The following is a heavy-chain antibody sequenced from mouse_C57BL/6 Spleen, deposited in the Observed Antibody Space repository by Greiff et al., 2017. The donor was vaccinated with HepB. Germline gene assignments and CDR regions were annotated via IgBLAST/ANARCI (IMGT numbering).Heavy chain of an antibody. V-gene: IGHV2-5*01. CDR1: GFSLTSYG. CDR3: AKNGVAGDYVDY. D-gene: IGHD1-1*01. Sequence: QVQLQQSGPGLVQPSQSLSITCTVSGFSLTSYGVHWVRQSPGKGLEWLGVIWRGGSTDYNDAFMSRLSITKDKSKSQVFFKMNSLQADDTAIYDCAKNGVAGDYVDYWGQGTTLTVSS. J-gene: IGHJ2*01. CDR2: IWRGGST.